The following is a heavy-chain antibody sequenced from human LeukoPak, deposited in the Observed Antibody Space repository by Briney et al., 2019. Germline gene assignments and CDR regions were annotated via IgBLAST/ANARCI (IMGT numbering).Heavy chain of an antibody. CDR1: GYTFTGYY. V-gene: IGHV1-2*02. CDR3: ARVANYYDTKGFDY. D-gene: IGHD3-22*01. CDR2: INPNSGGT. Sequence: ASVKASCKASGYTFTGYYMHWVRQAPGQGLEWMGWINPNSGGTNYAQKFQGRVTMTRDTSISTAYMELSRLRSDDTAVYYCARVANYYDTKGFDYWGQGTLVTVSS. J-gene: IGHJ4*02.